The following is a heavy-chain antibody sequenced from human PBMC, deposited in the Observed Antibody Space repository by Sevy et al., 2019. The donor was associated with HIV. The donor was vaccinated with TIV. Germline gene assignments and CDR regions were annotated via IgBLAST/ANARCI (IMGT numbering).Heavy chain of an antibody. CDR1: GFTFSDHY. CDR2: TRNKADSYST. Sequence: GGSLRLSCAASGFTFSDHYMEWVRQAPGKGLEWVGRTRNKADSYSTEYAASVKGRFTISRDDSKNSLYLQMNSLKTEDTAVYYCSTHAGIAAAGRVFDYWGQGTLFTVSS. J-gene: IGHJ4*02. CDR3: STHAGIAAAGRVFDY. V-gene: IGHV3-72*01. D-gene: IGHD6-13*01.